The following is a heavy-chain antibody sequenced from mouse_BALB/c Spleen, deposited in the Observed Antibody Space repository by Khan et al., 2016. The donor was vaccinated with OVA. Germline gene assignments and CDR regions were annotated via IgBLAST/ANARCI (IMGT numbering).Heavy chain of an antibody. Sequence: QIQLVQSGPELKKPGETVKISCKASGYTFTNYGMNWVKQAPGKGLKWMGWINTYTGEPTYADDFKGRFAFSLAPSASTAYLQINNLKNEDTDTYFCASGGYWYFDVWGAGTTVTVSS. J-gene: IGHJ1*01. V-gene: IGHV9-3-1*01. CDR1: GYTFTNYG. D-gene: IGHD1-1*02. CDR3: ASGGYWYFDV. CDR2: INTYTGEP.